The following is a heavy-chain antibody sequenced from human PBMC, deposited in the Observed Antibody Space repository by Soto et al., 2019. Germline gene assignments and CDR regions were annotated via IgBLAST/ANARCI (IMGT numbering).Heavy chain of an antibody. Sequence: ASVKVSCKASGYTFTNSDINWVRQAPGQGLEWMGWMNPDSGHAAYAQKFQGRVTLTTSTSTSTVYMEMRSLGSEDTAVYYCARRPHCSGGICYYGLDNWGQGALVTVSS. J-gene: IGHJ4*02. CDR3: ARRPHCSGGICYYGLDN. V-gene: IGHV1-8*01. D-gene: IGHD2-15*01. CDR2: MNPDSGHA. CDR1: GYTFTNSD.